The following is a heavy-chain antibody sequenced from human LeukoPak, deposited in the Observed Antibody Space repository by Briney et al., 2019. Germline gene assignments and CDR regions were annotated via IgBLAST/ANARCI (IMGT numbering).Heavy chain of an antibody. CDR2: IYYSGST. V-gene: IGHV4-39*07. CDR3: ARELKDTYYYDSSGYSY. CDR1: GGSISSSSYY. D-gene: IGHD3-22*01. J-gene: IGHJ4*02. Sequence: SETLSLTCTVSGGSISSSSYYWGWIRQPPGKGLEWIGSIYYSGSTYYNPSLKSRVTISVDTSKNQFSLKLSSVTAADTAVYYCARELKDTYYYDSSGYSYWGQGTLVTVSS.